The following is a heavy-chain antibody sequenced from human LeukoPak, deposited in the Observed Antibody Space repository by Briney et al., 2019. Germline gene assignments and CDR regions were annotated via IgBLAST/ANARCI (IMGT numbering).Heavy chain of an antibody. CDR3: ARGGYSSGRHDCGYFDY. D-gene: IGHD3-22*01. CDR1: GFTFSDYG. J-gene: IGHJ4*02. V-gene: IGHV3-48*04. CDR2: ISSSSSTI. Sequence: GGTLRLSCAASGFTFSDYGMSWVRQAPRKGLEWVSYISSSSSTIYYADSVKGRFTISRDNAKNSLYLQMNSLRAEDTAVCYFARGGYSSGRHDCGYFDYWGRGNLVTVSS.